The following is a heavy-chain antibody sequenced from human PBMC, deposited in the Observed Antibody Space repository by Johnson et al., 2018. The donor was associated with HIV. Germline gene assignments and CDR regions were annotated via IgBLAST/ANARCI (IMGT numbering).Heavy chain of an antibody. V-gene: IGHV3-9*01. J-gene: IGHJ3*02. CDR2: ISWNSGSI. CDR3: AKVHSGQLVGYAFDI. D-gene: IGHD1-26*01. CDR1: GFTFDDYA. Sequence: VRLVESGGGLVQPGRSLRLSCAASGFTFDDYAMHWVRQAPGKGLEWVSGISWNSGSIGYADSVKGRFTISRDNAKNSLYLQMNSLRAEDTALYYCAKVHSGQLVGYAFDIWGQGTMVTVSS.